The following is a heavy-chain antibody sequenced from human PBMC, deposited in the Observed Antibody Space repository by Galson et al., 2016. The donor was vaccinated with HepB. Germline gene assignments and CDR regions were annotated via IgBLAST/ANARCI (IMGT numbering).Heavy chain of an antibody. CDR1: GIVVRSYS. CDR2: ISSSGTYI. D-gene: IGHD2-8*01. CDR3: ARLRCTNDVCYPMFTAPRYFDL. V-gene: IGHV3-21*04. J-gene: IGHJ2*01. Sequence: SLRLSCAASGIVVRSYSMNWVRQAPGKGLEWVSAISSSGTYIYYADSVKGRFTISRDNAKNSLYLQMDSLRAEDTAVYYCARLRCTNDVCYPMFTAPRYFDLWGRGTLVTVSS.